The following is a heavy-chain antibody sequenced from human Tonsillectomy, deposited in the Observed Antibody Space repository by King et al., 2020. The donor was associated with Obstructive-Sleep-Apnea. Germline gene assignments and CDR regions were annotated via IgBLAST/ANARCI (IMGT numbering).Heavy chain of an antibody. CDR3: VHSDRILFDY. CDR2: IYWDDDK. D-gene: IGHD2-15*01. V-gene: IGHV2-5*02. CDR1: GSSLSSSAVG. J-gene: IGHJ4*02. Sequence: TLKESGPTLVKPTQTLTLTCTFSGSSLSSSAVGVGWIRQPPGKALEWLALIYWDDDKRYSPSLKRRLTITKDTSKNQVVLTMTNMDPVDTATYYCVHSDRILFDYWGQGTLVIVSS.